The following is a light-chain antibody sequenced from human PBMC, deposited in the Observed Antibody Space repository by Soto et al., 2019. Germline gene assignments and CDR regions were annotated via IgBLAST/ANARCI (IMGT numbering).Light chain of an antibody. CDR3: QQYYSYPPT. J-gene: IGKJ1*01. V-gene: IGKV1-8*01. CDR2: AAS. Sequence: AIRMTQSPSSLSASTGDRVTITCRASQGISSYLAWYQQKTGKAPKLLIYAASTVQSGVPSRFSGSGSGTDFTLTISCLQSEDFATYYCQQYYSYPPTFGQGTKVEIK. CDR1: QGISSY.